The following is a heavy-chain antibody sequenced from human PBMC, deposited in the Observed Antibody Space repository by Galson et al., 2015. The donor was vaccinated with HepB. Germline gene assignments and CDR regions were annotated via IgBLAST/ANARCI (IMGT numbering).Heavy chain of an antibody. CDR1: GGSFSGYY. CDR2: INHSGST. Sequence: TLSLTCAVYGGSFSGYYWSWIRQPPGKGLEWIGEINHSGSTNYNPSLKSRVTISVDTSKNQFSLKLSSVTAADTAVYYCARAGRTFGRGYCSSTSCYASDYWGQGTLVTVSS. V-gene: IGHV4-34*01. J-gene: IGHJ4*02. CDR3: ARAGRTFGRGYCSSTSCYASDY. D-gene: IGHD2-2*01.